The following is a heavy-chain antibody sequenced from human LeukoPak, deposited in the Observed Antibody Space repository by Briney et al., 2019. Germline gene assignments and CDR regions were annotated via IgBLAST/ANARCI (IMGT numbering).Heavy chain of an antibody. Sequence: GASVKVSCKASGYTFTGYYMHWVRQAPGQGLEWMGWINPNSGGTNYAQKFQGRVTMTRDTSISTAYMELRSLRSDDPAVYYCARDVSLSSSWLIYYYYYYMDVWGKGTTVTVSS. V-gene: IGHV1-2*02. CDR1: GYTFTGYY. CDR3: ARDVSLSSSWLIYYYYYYMDV. J-gene: IGHJ6*03. CDR2: INPNSGGT. D-gene: IGHD6-13*01.